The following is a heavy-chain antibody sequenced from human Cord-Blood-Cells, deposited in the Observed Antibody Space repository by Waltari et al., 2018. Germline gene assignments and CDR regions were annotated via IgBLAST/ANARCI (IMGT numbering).Heavy chain of an antibody. V-gene: IGHV4-39*01. CDR3: ARQQQLRYFDWPPDAFDI. Sequence: QLQLQESGPGLVKPSETLSLTCTVSGGSISSSSYYWGWIRQPPGKGLEWIGGFYYSGSTDYHPSLKRRVTISVDTSKNQFSLKLSSVTAADTAVYYCARQQQLRYFDWPPDAFDIWGQGTMVTVSS. J-gene: IGHJ3*02. D-gene: IGHD3-9*01. CDR1: GGSISSSSYY. CDR2: FYYSGST.